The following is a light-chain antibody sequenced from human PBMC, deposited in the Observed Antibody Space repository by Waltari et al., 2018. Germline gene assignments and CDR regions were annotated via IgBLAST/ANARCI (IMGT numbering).Light chain of an antibody. CDR2: AAS. V-gene: IGKV1-5*01. J-gene: IGKJ1*01. Sequence: DSQMNQSPSTLSASVGDRVTITCRASQDVSVWLAWYQRKPGQDPKLLIYAASSLQSGVPSRFSGSGSGTEFTLTISSLQPDDFATYYCQQYNSFWTFGQGTKVEIK. CDR3: QQYNSFWT. CDR1: QDVSVW.